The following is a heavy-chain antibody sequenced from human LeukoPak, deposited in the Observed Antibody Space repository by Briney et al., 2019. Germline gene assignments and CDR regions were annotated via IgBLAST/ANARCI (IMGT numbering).Heavy chain of an antibody. J-gene: IGHJ4*02. CDR2: INHSAST. CDR1: GGSFSGYY. V-gene: IGHV4-34*01. Sequence: SSETLSLICAVYGGSFSGYYWSWIRQPPGKGLEWIGEINHSASTNYNPSLKSRVTISVDTSKNQFSLKLSSVTAADTAVYYCARQRKLYYDFWSGYPNPFDYWGQGTLVTVSS. D-gene: IGHD3-3*01. CDR3: ARQRKLYYDFWSGYPNPFDY.